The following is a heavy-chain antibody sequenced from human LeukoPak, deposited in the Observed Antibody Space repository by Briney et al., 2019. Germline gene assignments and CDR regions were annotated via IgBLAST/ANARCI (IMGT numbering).Heavy chain of an antibody. CDR2: MNLNSGNT. Sequence: ASVKVSCKASGYTFTSYDINWVRQATGQGLEWMGWMNLNSGNTGYAQKFQGRVTMTRNTSISTAYMELSSLRSEDTAVYYCARGLFGYSSSSDDYWGQGTLVTVSS. J-gene: IGHJ4*02. CDR3: ARGLFGYSSSSDDY. V-gene: IGHV1-8*01. D-gene: IGHD6-6*01. CDR1: GYTFTSYD.